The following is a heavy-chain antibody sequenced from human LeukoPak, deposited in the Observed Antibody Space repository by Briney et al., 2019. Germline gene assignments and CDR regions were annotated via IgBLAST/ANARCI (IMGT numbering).Heavy chain of an antibody. Sequence: SETLSLTCAVYGGSFSGYYWSWIRQPPGRGLEWIGEIDHSGNTNYNPSLKSRVTISLDTSKNQFSLKLSSVTAADTAVYYCARGVYIAAAQYGYWGQGTLVTVSS. CDR3: ARGVYIAAAQYGY. CDR2: IDHSGNT. J-gene: IGHJ4*02. CDR1: GGSFSGYY. V-gene: IGHV4-34*01. D-gene: IGHD6-13*01.